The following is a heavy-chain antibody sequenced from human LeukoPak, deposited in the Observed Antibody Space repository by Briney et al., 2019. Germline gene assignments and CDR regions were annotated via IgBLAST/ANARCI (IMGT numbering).Heavy chain of an antibody. J-gene: IGHJ4*02. Sequence: GGSLRLSRAASGFTFSSYGMHWVRQAPGKGLEWVAVISYDGSNKYYADSVKGRFTISRDNAKNSLYLQMNSLRAEDTAVYYCLRSNIVSLWGQGTLVTVSS. CDR2: ISYDGSNK. D-gene: IGHD5-12*01. CDR1: GFTFSSYG. CDR3: LRSNIVSL. V-gene: IGHV3-30*03.